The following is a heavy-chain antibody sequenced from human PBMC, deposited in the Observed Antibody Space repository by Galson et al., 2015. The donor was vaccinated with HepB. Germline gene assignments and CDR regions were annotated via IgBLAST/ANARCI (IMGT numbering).Heavy chain of an antibody. J-gene: IGHJ4*02. CDR3: ARQSYYYDSSGYYQKPTTFDY. D-gene: IGHD3-22*01. Sequence: QSGAEVKKPGESLRISCKGSGSSFTSYWISWVRQMPGKGLEWMGRIDPSDSYTNYSPSLRGHVTISADKSISTAYLQWSSLKASDTAMYYCARQSYYYDSSGYYQKPTTFDYWGQGTLVTVSS. CDR2: IDPSDSYT. CDR1: GSSFTSYW. V-gene: IGHV5-10-1*01.